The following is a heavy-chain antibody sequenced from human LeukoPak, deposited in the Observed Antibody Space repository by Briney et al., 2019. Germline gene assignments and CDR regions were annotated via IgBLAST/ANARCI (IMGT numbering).Heavy chain of an antibody. CDR1: GFTFNTYW. Sequence: GGSLRLSCAASGFTFNTYWMSWVRLAPGKGLEWVANINQNGSAKYYVDSVKGRFTVSRDNANNLLYLEMSSLRDEDTAVYFCAREEEPSDYGAYGDYWGQGTRVTVSS. D-gene: IGHD4-17*01. CDR2: INQNGSAK. V-gene: IGHV3-7*01. J-gene: IGHJ4*02. CDR3: AREEEPSDYGAYGDY.